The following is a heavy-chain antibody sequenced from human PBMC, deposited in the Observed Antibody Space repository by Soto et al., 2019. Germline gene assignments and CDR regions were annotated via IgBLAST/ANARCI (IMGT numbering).Heavy chain of an antibody. CDR3: ARDPPATRHGMDV. V-gene: IGHV3-53*01. CDR2: IYSGGST. CDR1: GFTVSSNY. J-gene: IGHJ6*02. Sequence: GGSLRLSCAASGFTVSSNYMSWVRQAPGKGLEWVSVIYSGGSTYYADSVRGRFTISRDNSKNTLYLQMKSLGAEDTAVYYCARDPPATRHGMDVWGQGTTVTVSS.